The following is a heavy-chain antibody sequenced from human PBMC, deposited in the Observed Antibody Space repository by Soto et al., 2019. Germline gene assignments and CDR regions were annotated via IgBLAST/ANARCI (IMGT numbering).Heavy chain of an antibody. J-gene: IGHJ4*02. D-gene: IGHD3-9*01. CDR2: INANNGRT. CDR1: GYSFSNYG. Sequence: QVHLVQSGPEVKKPGASVKVSCGASGYSFSNYGISWVRQAPGRGLEWMGWINANNGRTNYAQNFRGRVTITTDTSASTAYLDVRSLRSDDTAVYFCARDSMTGYLQFDYWGQGTLVTVSS. CDR3: ARDSMTGYLQFDY. V-gene: IGHV1-18*01.